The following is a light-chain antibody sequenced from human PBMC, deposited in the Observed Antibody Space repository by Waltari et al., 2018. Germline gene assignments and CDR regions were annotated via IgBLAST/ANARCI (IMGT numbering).Light chain of an antibody. J-gene: IGLJ2*01. CDR3: CSSGGGTSVV. V-gene: IGLV2-23*01. Sequence: QSARTEPASVSGSPGPSISIACTGCSREVVKFLLLSGYKHPLGKAPKVIIYEGNKGASGLSDRFSGSKCGTRASLTIAGLQPHDQAEYYVCSSGGGTSVVFCGGTKWTVL. CDR1: SREVVKFLL. CDR2: EGN.